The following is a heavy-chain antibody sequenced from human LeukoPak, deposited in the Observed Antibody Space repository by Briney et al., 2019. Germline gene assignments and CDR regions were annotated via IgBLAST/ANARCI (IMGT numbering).Heavy chain of an antibody. V-gene: IGHV3-23*01. CDR2: ISGSGEIT. Sequence: GGSLRLSCAASGFTFSSYGMSWVRQAPGKGLEWVSLISGSGEITYYADSVKGRFTIFRDNSENTLYLHLSSLRAEDTAVYYCTKDRTGATGRDWLDPWGQGTLVTVSS. CDR1: GFTFSSYG. CDR3: TKDRTGATGRDWLDP. J-gene: IGHJ5*02. D-gene: IGHD1-1*01.